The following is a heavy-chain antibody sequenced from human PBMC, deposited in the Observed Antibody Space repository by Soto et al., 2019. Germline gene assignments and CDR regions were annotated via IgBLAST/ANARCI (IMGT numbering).Heavy chain of an antibody. D-gene: IGHD6-19*01. CDR1: GGTISSYY. Sequence: QVQLQESGPGLVKPSETLSLTCTVSGGTISSYYWSWIRQPPGKGLEWIGYIYYSGSTNYNPSLKSRVTISVDTSKNQFSLKLSSVTAADTAVYYCARQQWLVLNAFDIWGQGTMVTVSS. V-gene: IGHV4-59*01. J-gene: IGHJ3*02. CDR2: IYYSGST. CDR3: ARQQWLVLNAFDI.